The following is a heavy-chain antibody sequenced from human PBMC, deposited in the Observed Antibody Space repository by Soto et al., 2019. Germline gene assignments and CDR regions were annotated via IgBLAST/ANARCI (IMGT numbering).Heavy chain of an antibody. CDR2: IYGGGTT. V-gene: IGHV3-53*01. J-gene: IGHJ4*02. CDR3: VQTTGWPGFDF. Sequence: EVQLVESGGGLIQPGGSLRLSCAASGFTVSSKYMTWVRQAPGKGLEWVSVIYGGGTTYYADSVKGRFTISRDNSKNTLYLQVNSLRAEDTAVYYCVQTTGWPGFDFWCQGTRVTVSS. D-gene: IGHD6-19*01. CDR1: GFTVSSKY.